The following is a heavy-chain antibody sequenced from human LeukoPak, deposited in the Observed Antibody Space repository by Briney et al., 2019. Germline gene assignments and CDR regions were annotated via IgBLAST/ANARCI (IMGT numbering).Heavy chain of an antibody. D-gene: IGHD7-27*01. J-gene: IGHJ4*02. CDR1: GGSISSGDYY. Sequence: PSETLSLTCTVSGGSISSGDYYWSWLRQPPGEGLEWVGYIYYSGSTYYNPSLKSRVTISVDTSKNQFSLKLSSVSAADTAVYYCARDEWGSVDYWGQGTLVTVSS. CDR2: IYYSGST. V-gene: IGHV4-30-4*08. CDR3: ARDEWGSVDY.